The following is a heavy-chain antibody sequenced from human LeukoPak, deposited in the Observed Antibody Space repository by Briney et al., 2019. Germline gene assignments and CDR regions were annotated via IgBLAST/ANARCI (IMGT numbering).Heavy chain of an antibody. V-gene: IGHV1-69*04. J-gene: IGHJ4*02. CDR3: ARAGSSSWLGVDY. D-gene: IGHD6-13*01. Sequence: SVKVSCKASGGTFSSNAISWVRQAPGQGLEWMGRIIPIFGIANYAQKFQGRVTITADKSTSTAYMELSSLRSEDTAVYYCARAGSSSWLGVDYWGQGTLVTVSS. CDR1: GGTFSSNA. CDR2: IIPIFGIA.